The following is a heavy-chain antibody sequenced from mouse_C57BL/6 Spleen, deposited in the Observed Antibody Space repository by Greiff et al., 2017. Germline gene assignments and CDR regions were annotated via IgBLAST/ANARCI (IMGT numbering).Heavy chain of an antibody. CDR1: GYAFTNYL. V-gene: IGHV1-54*01. J-gene: IGHJ2*01. CDR3: ARGVYYDFDY. CDR2: INPGSGGT. Sequence: VQLVESGAELVRPGTSVKVSCKASGYAFTNYLIEWVKQRPGQGLEWIGVINPGSGGTNYNEKFKGKATLTADKSSSTAYMQLSSLTSEDSAVYFCARGVYYDFDYWGQGTTLTVSS. D-gene: IGHD2-4*01.